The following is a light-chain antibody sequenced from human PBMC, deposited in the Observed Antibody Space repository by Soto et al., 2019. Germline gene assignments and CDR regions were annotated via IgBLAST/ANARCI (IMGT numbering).Light chain of an antibody. CDR2: DVT. J-gene: IGLJ3*02. V-gene: IGLV2-14*03. Sequence: QSALTQPASVSGSPGQSITFSCTGTSSDIGAYNYVSWYQHHPGKAPKLLIYDVTDRPSGVSDRFSSSKSGTTASLTISGLQAEDEADYFCSSYTTINTVVVFGGGTKVTVL. CDR3: SSYTTINTVVV. CDR1: SSDIGAYNY.